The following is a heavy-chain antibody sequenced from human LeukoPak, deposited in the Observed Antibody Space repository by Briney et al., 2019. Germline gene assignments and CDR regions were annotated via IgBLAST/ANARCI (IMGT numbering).Heavy chain of an antibody. CDR3: TRSPRWAAAPDY. J-gene: IGHJ4*02. D-gene: IGHD6-13*01. CDR2: VSWNSGNT. V-gene: IGHV3-9*01. CDR1: GFIFSNYA. Sequence: SLRLSCAPSGFIFSNYAMQWVRQAPGKGLEWVSGVSWNSGNTGYAESVKGRFTISRDNAKNSLYLQMNSLRAEDTALYYCTRSPRWAAAPDYWGRGTLVTVSS.